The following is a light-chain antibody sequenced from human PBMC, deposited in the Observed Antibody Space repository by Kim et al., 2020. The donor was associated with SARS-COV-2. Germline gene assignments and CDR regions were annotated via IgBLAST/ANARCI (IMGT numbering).Light chain of an antibody. J-gene: IGLJ1*01. CDR1: KLGDKY. Sequence: SYELTQPPSVSVSPGQTASITCSGDKLGDKYACWYQQKPGQSPVVVIYQDTKRPSGIPERFSGSNSGNTATLTISGTQPMDEADYYCQAWDRSTEVFGTGTKVTVL. CDR2: QDT. V-gene: IGLV3-1*01. CDR3: QAWDRSTEV.